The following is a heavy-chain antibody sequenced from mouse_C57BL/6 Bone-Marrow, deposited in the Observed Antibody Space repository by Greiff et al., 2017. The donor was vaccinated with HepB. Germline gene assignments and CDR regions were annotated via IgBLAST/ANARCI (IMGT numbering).Heavy chain of an antibody. J-gene: IGHJ4*01. V-gene: IGHV1-18*01. CDR3: ARGPYGMGPAMDY. CDR1: GYTFTDYN. CDR2: INPNNGGT. D-gene: IGHD1-1*01. Sequence: EVQLQQSGPELVKPGASVKIPCKASGYTFTDYNMDWVKQSHGKSLEWIGDINPNNGGTNYNQKFKGKATLTVDKSSSTAYMELRSLTSEDTAVYYCARGPYGMGPAMDYWGQGTSVTVSS.